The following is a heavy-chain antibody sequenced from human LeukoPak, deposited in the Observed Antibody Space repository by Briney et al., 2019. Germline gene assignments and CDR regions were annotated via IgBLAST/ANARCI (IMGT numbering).Heavy chain of an antibody. J-gene: IGHJ4*02. CDR2: INPNSGDT. CDR3: ARGVLGGSGSYYDSVFDY. CDR1: GYIFTGYY. D-gene: IGHD3-10*01. Sequence: GASVKVSCKASGYIFTGYYMHWVRQAPGQGLEWMGWINPNSGDTNYAQKFQGRVTMTRDTSISTAYMELSSLRSEDTAVYYCARGVLGGSGSYYDSVFDYWGQGTLVTVSS. V-gene: IGHV1-2*02.